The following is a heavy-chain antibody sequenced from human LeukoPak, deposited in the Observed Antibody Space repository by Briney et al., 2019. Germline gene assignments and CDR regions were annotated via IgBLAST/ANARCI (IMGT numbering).Heavy chain of an antibody. V-gene: IGHV1-2*02. J-gene: IGHJ4*02. Sequence: ASVKVSCKASGYTFTGYYMHWVRQAPGQGLEWMGWINPNSGGTNYAQKLQGRVTTTTDTSTSTAYMELRSLRSDDTAVYYCARDGPFPYCSGGSCSFDYWGQGTLVTVSS. D-gene: IGHD2-15*01. CDR2: INPNSGGT. CDR1: GYTFTGYY. CDR3: ARDGPFPYCSGGSCSFDY.